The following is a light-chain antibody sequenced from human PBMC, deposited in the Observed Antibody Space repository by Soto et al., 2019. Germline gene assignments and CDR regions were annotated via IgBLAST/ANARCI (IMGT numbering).Light chain of an antibody. J-gene: IGLJ1*01. CDR3: CSYAGSSYYV. CDR1: SGDVGLYDY. V-gene: IGLV2-11*01. Sequence: QSALTQPRSVSGPPGQSVTISCTGTSGDVGLYDYVSWYQHHPGEAPKLMIYDVTKRPSGVPDRFSGSKSGNTASLTISGLQAEDEADYYCCSYAGSSYYVFGSGTKVTVL. CDR2: DVT.